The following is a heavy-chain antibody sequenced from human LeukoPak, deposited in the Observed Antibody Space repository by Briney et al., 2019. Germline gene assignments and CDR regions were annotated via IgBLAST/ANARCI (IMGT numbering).Heavy chain of an antibody. Sequence: GRSLRLSCAASGFTFSSYGMHWVRQAPGKGLEWVAVISYDGSNKYYADSVKGRFTISRDNSKNTLYLQMNSLRAEDTAVYYCAKAKGGYYYGSGSYYFWGQGTLVTVSS. CDR1: GFTFSSYG. CDR3: AKAKGGYYYGSGSYYF. CDR2: ISYDGSNK. V-gene: IGHV3-30*18. J-gene: IGHJ4*02. D-gene: IGHD3-10*01.